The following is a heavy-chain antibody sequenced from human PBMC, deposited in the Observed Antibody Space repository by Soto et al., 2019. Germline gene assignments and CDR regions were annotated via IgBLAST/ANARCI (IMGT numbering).Heavy chain of an antibody. V-gene: IGHV3-43*01. CDR2: ISWDGGST. Sequence: GGSLRLSCAASGFTFDDYTMHWVRQAPGKGLEWVSLISWDGGSTYYADSVKGRFTISRDNSKNSLYLQMNSLRTEDTALYYCAKGLFGVVTNDAFDIWGQGTMVTVSS. J-gene: IGHJ3*02. CDR3: AKGLFGVVTNDAFDI. CDR1: GFTFDDYT. D-gene: IGHD3-3*01.